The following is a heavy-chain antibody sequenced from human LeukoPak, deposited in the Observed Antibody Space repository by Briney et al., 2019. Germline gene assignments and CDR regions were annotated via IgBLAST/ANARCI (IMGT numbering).Heavy chain of an antibody. J-gene: IGHJ6*02. D-gene: IGHD4-23*01. V-gene: IGHV3-30*18. Sequence: GGSLRLSCAASGFTLSSYGMHWVRQAPGKGLEWVAVISYAGGNKYYVDSVKGRFTISRDNSKNTLYLQMNSLRAEDTAVYYCAKDSLRWSYFYYGMDVWGQGTTVTVSS. CDR3: AKDSLRWSYFYYGMDV. CDR2: ISYAGGNK. CDR1: GFTLSSYG.